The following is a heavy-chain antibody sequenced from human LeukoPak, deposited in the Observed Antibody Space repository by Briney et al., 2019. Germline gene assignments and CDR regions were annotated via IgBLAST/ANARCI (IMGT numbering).Heavy chain of an antibody. CDR3: ARGGFLRRRTCVDP. V-gene: IGHV4-34*01. CDR2: INHSGST. CDR1: GGSFSGYY. Sequence: PSETLSLTCAVYGGSFSGYYWSWIRQPPGRGLGWIGEINHSGSTNYNPSLKSRVTISVDTSKNQFSLKLSSVTAADTAVYCCARGGFLRRRTCVDPWGQGTLVTVSS. D-gene: IGHD2/OR15-2a*01. J-gene: IGHJ5*02.